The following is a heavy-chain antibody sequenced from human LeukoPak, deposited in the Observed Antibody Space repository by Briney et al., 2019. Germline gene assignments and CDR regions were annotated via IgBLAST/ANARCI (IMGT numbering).Heavy chain of an antibody. V-gene: IGHV1-69*01. J-gene: IGHJ5*02. Sequence: ASVKVSCKASGGTFISYAISWVRQAPGQGLEWMGGIIPIFGTANYAQKFQGRVTITADESTSTAYMELSSLRSEDTAVYYCARAPDYGDYSSRFDPWGQGTLVTVSS. CDR1: GGTFISYA. D-gene: IGHD4-17*01. CDR3: ARAPDYGDYSSRFDP. CDR2: IIPIFGTA.